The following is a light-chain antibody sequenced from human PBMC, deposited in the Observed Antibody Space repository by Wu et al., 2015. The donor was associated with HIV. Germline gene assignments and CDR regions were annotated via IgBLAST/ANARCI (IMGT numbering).Light chain of an antibody. CDR2: GAS. CDR3: QQSGSSPRT. J-gene: IGKJ1*01. CDR1: QSVSSSY. Sequence: EIVLTQSPDTLSLSPGERATLSCRASQSVSSSYLAWYQQKPGQAPRLLIYGASSRATGIPDRFSGSGSGTDFTLTISRLEPEDFAVYYCQQSGSSPRTFGQGTKVEIK. V-gene: IGKV3-20*01.